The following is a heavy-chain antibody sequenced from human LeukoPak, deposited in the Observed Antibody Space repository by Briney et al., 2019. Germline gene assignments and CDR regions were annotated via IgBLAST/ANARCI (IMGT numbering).Heavy chain of an antibody. D-gene: IGHD3-10*01. CDR2: INHSGST. V-gene: IGHV4-34*01. CDR3: ARDDTMVRGALDY. Sequence: SETLSLTCAVYGGSFSGYYWSWIRQPPGKGLEWIGEINHSGSTNYNPSLKSRVTISVDTSKNQFSLKLSSVTAADTAVYYCARDDTMVRGALDYWGQGTLVTVSS. CDR1: GGSFSGYY. J-gene: IGHJ4*02.